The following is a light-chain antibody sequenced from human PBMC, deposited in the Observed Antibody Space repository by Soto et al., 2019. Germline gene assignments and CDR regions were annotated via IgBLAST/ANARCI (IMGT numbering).Light chain of an antibody. CDR2: DVS. Sequence: QSALTQPASVSGSPGQSITISCTGTSSDVGGYNYVSWYQQHPGKAPKLMIYDVSNRPSGVSNRFSGSKSGNTASLTFSGLQDEDEADYYCSSYTSSSTRVFGGGTKLTVL. CDR1: SSDVGGYNY. J-gene: IGLJ2*01. CDR3: SSYTSSSTRV. V-gene: IGLV2-14*01.